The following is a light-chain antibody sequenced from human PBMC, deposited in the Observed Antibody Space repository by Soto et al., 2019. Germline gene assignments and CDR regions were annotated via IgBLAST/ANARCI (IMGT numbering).Light chain of an antibody. V-gene: IGKV3D-15*01. CDR1: QSVSSN. J-gene: IGKJ4*01. Sequence: EIVMTQSPATLSVSPGERATLSCRASQSVSSNLAWYQQKPGQAPRLLIYGASIRATRIPARFSGSGSGTEFTLTFISLQSEDFAVYYCQHYNNWPFFCGGTKVDIK. CDR3: QHYNNWPF. CDR2: GAS.